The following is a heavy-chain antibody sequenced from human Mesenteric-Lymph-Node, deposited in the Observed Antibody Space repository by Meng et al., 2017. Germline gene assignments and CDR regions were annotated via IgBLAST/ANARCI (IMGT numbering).Heavy chain of an antibody. D-gene: IGHD6-19*01. J-gene: IGHJ4*02. CDR2: ISGSGGST. Sequence: GESLKISCAASGFTFSSYAMSWVRQAPGKGLEWDSAISGSGGSTYYADSVKGRFTISRDNSKNTLYLQMNSLRAEDTAVYYCAKGQRRMVAVARLDLDYWGQGTLVTVSS. V-gene: IGHV3-23*01. CDR1: GFTFSSYA. CDR3: AKGQRRMVAVARLDLDY.